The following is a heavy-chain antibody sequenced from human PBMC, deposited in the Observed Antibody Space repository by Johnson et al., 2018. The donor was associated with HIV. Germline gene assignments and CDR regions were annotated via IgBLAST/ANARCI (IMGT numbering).Heavy chain of an antibody. Sequence: QMLLVESGGGVVQPGRSLRLSCAASGFTFSNYAMHWVRQAPGKGLEWVAVISYDGSNKYYADSVKGRFTISRDNSKNTLDLQMNNLRTEDSGVYYCAKSYCPGCDAFDIWGQGTMVTVSS. V-gene: IGHV3-30-3*01. CDR3: AKSYCPGCDAFDI. D-gene: IGHD2-21*01. CDR1: GFTFSNYA. CDR2: ISYDGSNK. J-gene: IGHJ3*02.